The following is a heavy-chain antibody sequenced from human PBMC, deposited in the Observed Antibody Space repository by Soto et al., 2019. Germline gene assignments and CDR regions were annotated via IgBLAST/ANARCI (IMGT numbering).Heavy chain of an antibody. V-gene: IGHV3-21*02. CDR2: IGSSSSFI. J-gene: IGHJ6*02. Sequence: EVQLVQSGGGLVKPGGSLRLSCAASGFTFDTYNMNWVRQTPGQGLEWVSSIGSSSSFIYYSGSVRGRFTVSRDNAKNLLYLQLSSLRAEDTAVYYCARIISGSTGPYYYYAMDVWGQGTAVTVSS. D-gene: IGHD1-26*01. CDR1: GFTFDTYN. CDR3: ARIISGSTGPYYYYAMDV.